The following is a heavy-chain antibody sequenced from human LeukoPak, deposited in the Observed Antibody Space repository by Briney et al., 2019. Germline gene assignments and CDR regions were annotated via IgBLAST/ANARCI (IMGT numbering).Heavy chain of an antibody. CDR2: INPSGGST. J-gene: IGHJ6*03. V-gene: IGHV1-46*01. CDR3: ARSSGRSPNRDYMDV. Sequence: ASVKVSCKASGYTFTSYGISWVRQAPGQGLEWMGIINPSGGSTSYAQKFQGRVTMTRDTSMSTVYMELSSLRSEDTAVYYCARSSGRSPNRDYMDVWGKGTTVTISS. CDR1: GYTFTSYG. D-gene: IGHD1-14*01.